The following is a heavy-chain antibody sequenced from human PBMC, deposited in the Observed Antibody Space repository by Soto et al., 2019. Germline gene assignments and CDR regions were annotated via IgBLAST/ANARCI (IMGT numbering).Heavy chain of an antibody. J-gene: IGHJ5*02. CDR1: GGTFSSYA. Sequence: SVKVSCKASGGTFSSYAISWVRQAPGQGLEWMGGIIPIFGTANYAQKFQGRVTITADKSTSTAYMELSSLRSEDTAVYYCARYSSGWYGDDAWGQGTLVTVSS. D-gene: IGHD6-19*01. V-gene: IGHV1-69*06. CDR2: IIPIFGTA. CDR3: ARYSSGWYGDDA.